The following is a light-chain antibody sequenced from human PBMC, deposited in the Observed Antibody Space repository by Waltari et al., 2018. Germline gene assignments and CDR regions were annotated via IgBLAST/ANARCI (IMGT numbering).Light chain of an antibody. J-gene: IGKJ2*01. V-gene: IGKV3-20*01. CDR2: GAS. CDR1: KRLTKRY. CDR3: QQYGSSILYT. Sequence: EVVLTQSPDTLSLSPGERATLSCWASKRLTKRYLAWYQQKPGQAPRLLIYGASSRAAGIPERFSGSGSGTDFTLTISRLEPEDSAVYYCQQYGSSILYTFGQGTKLEIK.